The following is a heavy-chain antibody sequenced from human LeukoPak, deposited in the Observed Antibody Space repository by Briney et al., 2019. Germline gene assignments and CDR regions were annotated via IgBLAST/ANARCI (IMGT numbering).Heavy chain of an antibody. D-gene: IGHD4-11*01. CDR3: ARALHDYSNYPRNPQGY. J-gene: IGHJ4*02. V-gene: IGHV1-18*01. CDR2: ISAYNGNT. CDR1: GYTFTSYG. Sequence: ASVKVSCTASGYTFTSYGISWVRQAPGQGLEWMGWISAYNGNTNYVQKFQGRVTMTTDTSISTAYMELSRLRSDDTAVYYCARALHDYSNYPRNPQGYWGQGTLVTVSS.